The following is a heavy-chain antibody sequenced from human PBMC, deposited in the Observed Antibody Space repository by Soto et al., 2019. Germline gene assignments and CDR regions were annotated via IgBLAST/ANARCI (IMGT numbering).Heavy chain of an antibody. Sequence: GGSLRLSCAASGFTFSSYAMSWVRQAPGKGLEWVSAISGSGGSTYYADSVKGRFTISRDNSKNTLYLQMNSLRAEDTAVYYCAKDLGNWNYDYYGMDVWGQGTTVTV. CDR1: GFTFSSYA. D-gene: IGHD1-1*01. CDR2: ISGSGGST. J-gene: IGHJ6*02. V-gene: IGHV3-23*01. CDR3: AKDLGNWNYDYYGMDV.